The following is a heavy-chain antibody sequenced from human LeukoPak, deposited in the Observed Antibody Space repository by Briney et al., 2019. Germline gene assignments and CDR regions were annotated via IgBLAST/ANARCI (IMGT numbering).Heavy chain of an antibody. Sequence: PSETLSLTCAVYGGSFSGCYWSWIRQPPGKGLEWIGYIYYSGSTNYNPSLKSRVTISVDTSKNQFSLKLSPVTAADTAVYYCARGIVGASPVFDYWGQGTLVTVSS. CDR2: IYYSGST. V-gene: IGHV4-59*01. J-gene: IGHJ4*02. CDR1: GGSFSGCY. CDR3: ARGIVGASPVFDY. D-gene: IGHD1-26*01.